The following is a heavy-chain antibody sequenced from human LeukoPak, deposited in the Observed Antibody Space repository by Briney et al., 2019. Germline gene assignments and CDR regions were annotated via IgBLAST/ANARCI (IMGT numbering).Heavy chain of an antibody. CDR2: IKEDGSEK. CDR3: ARDRGGRTGLDD. Sequence: PGGSLRLSCEASGIXFSRSWMSWVRQAPGKGLEWMAFIKEDGSEKYYVDSVKGRFTISRDNAENSLYLQMNSLRAEDTAVYYCARDRGGRTGLDDWGQGTLVTVSS. CDR1: GIXFSRSW. V-gene: IGHV3-7*04. J-gene: IGHJ4*02. D-gene: IGHD2-15*01.